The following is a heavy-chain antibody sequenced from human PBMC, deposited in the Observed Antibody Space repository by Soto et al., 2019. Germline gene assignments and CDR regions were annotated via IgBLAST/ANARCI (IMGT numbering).Heavy chain of an antibody. CDR1: GFSLSNSGVG. D-gene: IGHD2-15*01. CDR3: AHYSSILVDDAFDI. J-gene: IGHJ3*02. V-gene: IGHV2-5*02. Sequence: QITLKETGPTLVQPTQTLTLTCTFSGFSLSNSGVGVGWIRQPPGKALEWLALIYWDDAKRYSPSLKSRLTINKDPAKHQVVLTMTHMDPVATATYYCAHYSSILVDDAFDIWGQGTIVTVSS. CDR2: IYWDDAK.